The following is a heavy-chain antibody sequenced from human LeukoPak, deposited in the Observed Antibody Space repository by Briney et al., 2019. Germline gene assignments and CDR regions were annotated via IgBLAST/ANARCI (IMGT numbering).Heavy chain of an antibody. CDR1: GFTFSSYW. J-gene: IGHJ5*02. CDR3: ARDFRYLYSSGWYPTLNP. Sequence: PGGSLRLSCAASGFTFSSYWMSWVRQAPGKGLERVANIKQDGSEKYYVDSVKGRFTISRDNAKNSLYLQMNSLRAEDTAVYYCARDFRYLYSSGWYPTLNPWGQGTLVTVSS. V-gene: IGHV3-7*01. CDR2: IKQDGSEK. D-gene: IGHD6-19*01.